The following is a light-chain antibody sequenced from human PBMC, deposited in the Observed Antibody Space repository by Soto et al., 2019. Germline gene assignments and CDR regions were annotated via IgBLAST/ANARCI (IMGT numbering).Light chain of an antibody. CDR2: EVS. J-gene: IGLJ3*02. CDR3: CSYAGSWE. Sequence: QSALTQPASVSGSPGQSITISCTGTSSDVGSYNLVSWYQQHPGIAPKLMIYEVSKRPSGVSNRFSGSKSGNTASLTISGLQAEDEADYYCCSYAGSWEFGGGTKLTVL. V-gene: IGLV2-23*02. CDR1: SSDVGSYNL.